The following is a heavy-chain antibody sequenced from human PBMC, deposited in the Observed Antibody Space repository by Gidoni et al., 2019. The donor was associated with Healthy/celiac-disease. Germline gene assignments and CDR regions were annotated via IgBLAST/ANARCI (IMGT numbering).Heavy chain of an antibody. CDR1: GCSISSSSYY. V-gene: IGHV4-39*07. Sequence: QLQLQESGPGLVKPSETLSLTCTVSGCSISSSSYYWGWIRQPPGKGLEWIGSIYYSGSTYYNPSIKSRVTISVDTSKNQFSLKLSSVTAADTDVYYCARDSVVPAAIDYYYGMDVWGQGTTVTVSS. CDR2: IYYSGST. D-gene: IGHD2-2*01. J-gene: IGHJ6*02. CDR3: ARDSVVPAAIDYYYGMDV.